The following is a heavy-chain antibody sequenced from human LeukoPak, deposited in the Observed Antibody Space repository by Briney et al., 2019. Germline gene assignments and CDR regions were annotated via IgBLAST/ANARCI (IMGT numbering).Heavy chain of an antibody. CDR2: IIPIFGIA. J-gene: IGHJ6*02. Sequence: SVKVSCKASGGTFSSYAISWVRQAPGQGLEWMGGIIPIFGIANYAQKFQGRVTITADESTSTAYMELSSLRSEDTAVYYCARGADYYYYGMDVWGQGTTVTVSS. CDR1: GGTFSSYA. V-gene: IGHV1-69*13. CDR3: ARGADYYYYGMDV.